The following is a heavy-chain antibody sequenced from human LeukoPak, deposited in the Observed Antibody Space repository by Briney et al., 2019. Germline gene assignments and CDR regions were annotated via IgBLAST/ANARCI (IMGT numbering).Heavy chain of an antibody. CDR1: GFTFSSYS. D-gene: IGHD1-26*01. Sequence: PGGSLRLSCAASGFTFSSYSMNWVRQAPGKGLEWVSSISSSSSYIYYADSVRGRFTISRDNAKNSLYLQMNSLRAEDTAVYYCAKSPPSLIVGATCFDYWGQGTLVTVSS. V-gene: IGHV3-21*01. J-gene: IGHJ4*02. CDR2: ISSSSSYI. CDR3: AKSPPSLIVGATCFDY.